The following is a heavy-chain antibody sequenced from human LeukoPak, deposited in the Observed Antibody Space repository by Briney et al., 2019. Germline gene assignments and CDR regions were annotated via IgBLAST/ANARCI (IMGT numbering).Heavy chain of an antibody. Sequence: ASVKVSCKASGYTFSVYFIHWVRQAPGQGLEWMGWVNPNGGGPIYAQKFQGRVTMTRDTSISTAYMELSSLRSEDTAVYYCARAQVEYCSGGRCYSGYWGQGTLVTVSS. J-gene: IGHJ4*02. CDR1: GYTFSVYF. CDR2: VNPNGGGP. D-gene: IGHD2-15*01. V-gene: IGHV1-2*02. CDR3: ARAQVEYCSGGRCYSGY.